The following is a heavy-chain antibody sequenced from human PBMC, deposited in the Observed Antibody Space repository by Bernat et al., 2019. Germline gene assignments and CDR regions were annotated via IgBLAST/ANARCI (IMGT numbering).Heavy chain of an antibody. V-gene: IGHV3-33*01. CDR2: IWYDGSNK. Sequence: QVQLVESGGGVVQPGRSLRLSCAASGFTFSSYGMHWVRQAPGKGLEWVAVIWYDGSNKYDADYVKSRFTISRDKSKNTLYLQMNSLRAEDTAVYYCAREPSDYDFWSGYIYYGMDVWGQGTTVTVSS. D-gene: IGHD3-3*01. CDR3: AREPSDYDFWSGYIYYGMDV. J-gene: IGHJ6*02. CDR1: GFTFSSYG.